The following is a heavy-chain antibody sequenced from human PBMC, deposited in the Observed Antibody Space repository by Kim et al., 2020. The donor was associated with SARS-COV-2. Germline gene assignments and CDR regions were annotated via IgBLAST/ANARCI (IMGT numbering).Heavy chain of an antibody. J-gene: IGHJ4*02. D-gene: IGHD6-13*01. Sequence: AQKFQGRVTMTRDTSTSTVYMELSSLRSEDTAVYYCARGSSSNLRSFDYWGQGTLVTVSS. CDR3: ARGSSSNLRSFDY. V-gene: IGHV1-46*01.